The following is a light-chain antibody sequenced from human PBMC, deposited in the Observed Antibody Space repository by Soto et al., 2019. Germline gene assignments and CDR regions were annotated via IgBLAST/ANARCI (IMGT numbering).Light chain of an antibody. Sequence: QSVLTQPPSASGSPGQSVTISCTGTSSDVGGYNYVSWYQRYPGKAPKLMIYEVTKRPSGVPDRFSGSKSANTASLTVSGLQAEDEAEYFCSSYAGSSFFVFGTGTKVTVL. CDR2: EVT. CDR1: SSDVGGYNY. V-gene: IGLV2-8*01. J-gene: IGLJ1*01. CDR3: SSYAGSSFFV.